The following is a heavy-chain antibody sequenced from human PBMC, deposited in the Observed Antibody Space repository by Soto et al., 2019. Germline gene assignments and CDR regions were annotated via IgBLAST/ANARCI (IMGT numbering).Heavy chain of an antibody. CDR3: SRDVGYHYDGSPSGQFDF. CDR2: IYHSGST. Sequence: PSETLSLTCAVSGNSISSTNWWSWVRQSPGKGLEWIGEIYHSGSTNYNPSLKSRVTISVDKSKNQFSLKLSSVTAADTAVYYCSRDVGYHYDGSPSGQFDFWGQGXLVTVYS. J-gene: IGHJ4*02. D-gene: IGHD3-22*01. CDR1: GNSISSTNW. V-gene: IGHV4-4*02.